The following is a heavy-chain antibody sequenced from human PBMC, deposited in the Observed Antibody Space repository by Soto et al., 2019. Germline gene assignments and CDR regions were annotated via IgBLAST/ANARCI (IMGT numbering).Heavy chain of an antibody. CDR1: GGTFSSYT. CDR3: ARDCSSTSCYAYP. CDR2: IIPILGIA. D-gene: IGHD2-2*01. V-gene: IGHV1-69*08. J-gene: IGHJ5*02. Sequence: QVQLVQSGAEVKKPGSSVKVSCKASGGTFSSYTISWVRQAPGQGLEWMGRIIPILGIANYAQKFQGRVTLTADKSTSTAYMELSSLRYEDTAVYYCARDCSSTSCYAYPWGQGTLVTVSS.